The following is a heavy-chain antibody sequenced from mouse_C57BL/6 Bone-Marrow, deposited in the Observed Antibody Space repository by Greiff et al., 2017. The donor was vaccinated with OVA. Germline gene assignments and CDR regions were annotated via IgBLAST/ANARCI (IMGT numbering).Heavy chain of an antibody. J-gene: IGHJ3*01. CDR1: GFTFSNYW. D-gene: IGHD2-5*01. CDR3: TVPFYYSNYPAWFAY. Sequence: EVKVEESGGGLVQPGGSMKLSCVASGFTFSNYWMNWVRQSPEKGLEWVAQIRLKSDNYATHYAESVKGRFTISRDDSKSSVYLQMNNLRAEDTGIYYCTVPFYYSNYPAWFAYWGQGTLVTVSA. V-gene: IGHV6-3*01. CDR2: IRLKSDNYAT.